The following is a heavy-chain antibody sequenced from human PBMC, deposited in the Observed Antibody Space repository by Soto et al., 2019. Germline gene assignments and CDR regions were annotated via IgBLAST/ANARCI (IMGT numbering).Heavy chain of an antibody. CDR3: ARDVKQQLADYYFDY. J-gene: IGHJ4*02. Sequence: QVQLVQSGAEVKKPGASVKVACKASGYTFTSYGIIWVRQAPGQGLEWMGWISAYNGNTNYAQKLQGRVTMTTDTSTSTAYMELRSLRSDDTAVYYCARDVKQQLADYYFDYWGQGTLVTVSS. CDR1: GYTFTSYG. V-gene: IGHV1-18*01. D-gene: IGHD6-13*01. CDR2: ISAYNGNT.